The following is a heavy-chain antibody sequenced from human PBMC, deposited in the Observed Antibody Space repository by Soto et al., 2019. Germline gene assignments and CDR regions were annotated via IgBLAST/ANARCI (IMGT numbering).Heavy chain of an antibody. Sequence: SETLSLTCTVSGGSISSGGYYWSWIRQHPGKGLEWIGYIYYSGSTYYNPSLKSRVTISVDTSKNQFSLKLSSVTAADTAVYYCARDMGYSGYDFGYWGRGTLVTVSS. CDR2: IYYSGST. J-gene: IGHJ4*02. CDR3: ARDMGYSGYDFGY. CDR1: GGSISSGGYY. D-gene: IGHD5-12*01. V-gene: IGHV4-31*03.